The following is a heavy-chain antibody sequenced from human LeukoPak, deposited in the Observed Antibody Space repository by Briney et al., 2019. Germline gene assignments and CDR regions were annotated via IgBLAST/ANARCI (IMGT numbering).Heavy chain of an antibody. V-gene: IGHV3-9*01. CDR1: GFTFDDYA. CDR3: AKDVLQQLLGGMDV. CDR2: ISWNSGSI. Sequence: PGRSLRLSCAASGFTFDDYAMHWVRQAPGKGLEWVSGISWNSGSIGYADSVKGRFTISRDNAKNSLYLQMNSLRAEDTALYYCAKDVLQQLLGGMDVWGQGTTVTVSS. J-gene: IGHJ6*02. D-gene: IGHD6-13*01.